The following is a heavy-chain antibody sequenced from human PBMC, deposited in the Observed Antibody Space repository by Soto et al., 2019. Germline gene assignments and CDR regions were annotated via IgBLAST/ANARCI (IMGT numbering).Heavy chain of an antibody. CDR2: ISDSGGNK. CDR1: GFTVSSSA. D-gene: IGHD3-10*01. Sequence: GGSLRLSCAASGFTVSSSAMSWVRKAPGQGLEWVSTISDSGGNKYYADSVKGRFTISRDNSKNTLYLQMNSLRAEDTAVYYCARDHGSGSSPRFDYWGQGTLVTVSS. CDR3: ARDHGSGSSPRFDY. V-gene: IGHV3-23*01. J-gene: IGHJ4*02.